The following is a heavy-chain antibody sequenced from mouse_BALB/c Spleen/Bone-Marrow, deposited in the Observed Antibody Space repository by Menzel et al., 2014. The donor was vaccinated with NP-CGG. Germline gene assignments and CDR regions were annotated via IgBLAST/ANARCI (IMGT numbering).Heavy chain of an antibody. CDR2: IHYRGST. CDR3: ASSTTVVADGYFDV. Sequence: EVQLVESGPDLVKPSQSLSLTCTVTGYSITSGYSWHWIRQFPGNKLEWMGYIHYRGSTNYNPSLKNRISITRDTSKNQFFLQLNSVTTEDTATYYCASSTTVVADGYFDVWGAGPRSPSPQ. CDR1: GYSITSGYS. V-gene: IGHV3-1*02. D-gene: IGHD1-1*01. J-gene: IGHJ1*01.